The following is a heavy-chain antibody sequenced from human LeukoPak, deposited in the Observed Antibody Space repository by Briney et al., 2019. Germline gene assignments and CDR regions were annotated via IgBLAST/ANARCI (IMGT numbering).Heavy chain of an antibody. CDR3: ARQRDRYYFDY. V-gene: IGHV3-66*02. CDR1: GFTLNSNY. D-gene: IGHD1-14*01. CDR2: FYSGGST. Sequence: GGSLRLSCAASGFTLNSNYMSWVRQAPGKGLEWVSVFYSGGSTYYADSVKGRFTISRDNSKNTLYLQMNSLRAEDTAVYYCARQRDRYYFDYWGQGTLVTVSS. J-gene: IGHJ4*02.